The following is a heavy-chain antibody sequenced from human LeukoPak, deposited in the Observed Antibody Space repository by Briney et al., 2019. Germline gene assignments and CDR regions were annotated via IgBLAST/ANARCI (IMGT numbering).Heavy chain of an antibody. V-gene: IGHV3-23*01. J-gene: IGHJ4*02. CDR3: ARGPEVNDYGDFFDY. D-gene: IGHD4-17*01. CDR2: ISGSGGST. CDR1: GFTFGSYA. Sequence: GGSLRLSCAASGFTFGSYAMSWVRQAPGKGLEWVSAISGSGGSTYYADSVKGRFTISRDNFKNTLYLQMNSLRAEDTALYYCARGPEVNDYGDFFDYWGQGTLVTVSS.